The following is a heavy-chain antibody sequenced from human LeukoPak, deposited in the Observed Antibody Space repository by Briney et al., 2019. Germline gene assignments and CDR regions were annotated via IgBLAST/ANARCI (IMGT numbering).Heavy chain of an antibody. Sequence: PSETLSLTCTVSGGSISSSSYYWGWIRQPPGKGLEWIGSIYYSGSTYYNPSLKSRVTISVDTSKNQFSLKLSSVTAADTAVYYCARMGLWFGELLYYFDYWGQGTLVTVSS. CDR3: ARMGLWFGELLYYFDY. V-gene: IGHV4-39*01. CDR2: IYYSGST. CDR1: GGSISSSSYY. D-gene: IGHD3-10*01. J-gene: IGHJ4*02.